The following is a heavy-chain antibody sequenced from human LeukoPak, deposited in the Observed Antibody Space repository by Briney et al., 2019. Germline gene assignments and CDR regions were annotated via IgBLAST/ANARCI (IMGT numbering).Heavy chain of an antibody. CDR1: GYTFTGYY. D-gene: IGHD2-2*01. CDR2: FDPGDGET. CDR3: ATEYPNNYYYYYGMDV. Sequence: ASVKVSCKASGYTFTGYYMHWVRQAPGKGLEWMGGFDPGDGETIYAQKFQGRVTMTEDTSTDTAYMELSSLRSEDTAVYYCATEYPNNYYYYYGMDVWGQGTTVTVSS. J-gene: IGHJ6*02. V-gene: IGHV1-24*01.